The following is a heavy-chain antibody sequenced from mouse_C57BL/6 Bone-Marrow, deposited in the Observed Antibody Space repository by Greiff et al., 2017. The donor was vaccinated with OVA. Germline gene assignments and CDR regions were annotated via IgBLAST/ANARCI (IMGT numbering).Heavy chain of an antibody. Sequence: EVQLVESGGGLVQPKGSLKLSCAASGFSFNTYAMNWVRQAPGKGLEWVARIRSKSNNYATYYADSVKDRFTISRDDSESMLYLQMNNLKTEDTAMYYCVRLPIYDGYYGFAYWGQGTLVTVSA. CDR3: VRLPIYDGYYGFAY. V-gene: IGHV10-1*01. J-gene: IGHJ3*01. CDR2: IRSKSNNYAT. CDR1: GFSFNTYA. D-gene: IGHD2-3*01.